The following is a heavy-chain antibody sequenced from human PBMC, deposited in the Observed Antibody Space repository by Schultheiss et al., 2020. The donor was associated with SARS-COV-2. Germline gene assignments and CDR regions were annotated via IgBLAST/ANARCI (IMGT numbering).Heavy chain of an antibody. CDR2: MNPNTGVT. D-gene: IGHD6-13*01. J-gene: IGHJ4*02. V-gene: IGHV1-2*06. CDR1: GYTFTSYY. Sequence: ASVKVSCKASGYTFTSYYMHWVRQAPGQGLEWMGRMNPNTGVTKFAQKFQGRVTMTRDTSISTAYMELSSLGSDDTALYYCARETGYSSSCYGYWGQGTLVTVSS. CDR3: ARETGYSSSCYGY.